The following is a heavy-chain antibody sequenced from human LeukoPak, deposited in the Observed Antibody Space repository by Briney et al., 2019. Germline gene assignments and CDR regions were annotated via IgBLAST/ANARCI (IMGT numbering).Heavy chain of an antibody. Sequence: SETLSLTCTVSGYSISSGYYWGWIRQPPGKGLEWIGSIYHSGSTYYNPSLKSRVTISVDTSKNQFSLKLSSVTAADTAVYYCARGSGGSCCLNDYWGQGTLVTVSS. CDR1: GYSISSGYY. CDR3: ARGSGGSCCLNDY. V-gene: IGHV4-38-2*02. CDR2: IYHSGST. D-gene: IGHD2-15*01. J-gene: IGHJ4*02.